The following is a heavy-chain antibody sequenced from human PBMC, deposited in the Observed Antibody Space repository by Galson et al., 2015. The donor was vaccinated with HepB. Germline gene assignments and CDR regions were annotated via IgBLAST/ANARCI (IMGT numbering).Heavy chain of an antibody. CDR3: ARDVYGDYGYDY. Sequence: SLRISCAASGFTFSSYWMSWVRQAPGKGLEWVANIKQDGSEKYYVDSVKGRFTISSDNAKNSLYLQMNSLRAEDTAVYYCARDVYGDYGYDYWCHGTLVTVSS. CDR2: IKQDGSEK. CDR1: GFTFSSYW. J-gene: IGHJ4*01. D-gene: IGHD4-17*01. V-gene: IGHV3-7*01.